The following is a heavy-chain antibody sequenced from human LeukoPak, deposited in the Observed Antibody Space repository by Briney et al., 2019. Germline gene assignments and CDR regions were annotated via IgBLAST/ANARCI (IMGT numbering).Heavy chain of an antibody. V-gene: IGHV1-18*01. Sequence: ASVKVSCKGSGYTFSIYGISWVRQAPGQGLEWMGWINAYNGNTNYAQKLQGRVTMTTDTSTSTAYMELRSLRSDDTAVYYCARGRDSSSWYEALGWFDPWGQGTLVTVSS. CDR2: INAYNGNT. CDR1: GYTFSIYG. J-gene: IGHJ5*02. D-gene: IGHD6-13*01. CDR3: ARGRDSSSWYEALGWFDP.